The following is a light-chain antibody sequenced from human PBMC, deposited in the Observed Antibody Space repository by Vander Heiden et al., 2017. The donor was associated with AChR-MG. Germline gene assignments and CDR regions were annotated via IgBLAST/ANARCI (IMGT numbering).Light chain of an antibody. Sequence: ELVLPHSPAPLSPAPGETATLSGRASQSVSSYLAWYQQKPGQAPRLLICDASNRATGIPARFSGSGSGTDFTRTISSLEPEDFAVYYCQQRSNWPYTFGQGTKLEIK. V-gene: IGKV3-11*01. CDR2: DAS. J-gene: IGKJ2*01. CDR1: QSVSSY. CDR3: QQRSNWPYT.